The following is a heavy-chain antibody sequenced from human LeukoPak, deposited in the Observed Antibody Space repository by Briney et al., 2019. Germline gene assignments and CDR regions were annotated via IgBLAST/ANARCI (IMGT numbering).Heavy chain of an antibody. CDR3: VRVHDWGDFDY. V-gene: IGHV4-61*01. Sequence: PSETLSLTCTVSGXSVTTGRYYWSWVRQSPGEGLEWIGYISYRGTTNYNPSLKSRITISVDTSKNQFSLKVISVTAADTAVYYCVRVHDWGDFDYWGQGTLVTVSS. J-gene: IGHJ4*02. CDR2: ISYRGTT. CDR1: GXSVTTGRYY. D-gene: IGHD3-9*01.